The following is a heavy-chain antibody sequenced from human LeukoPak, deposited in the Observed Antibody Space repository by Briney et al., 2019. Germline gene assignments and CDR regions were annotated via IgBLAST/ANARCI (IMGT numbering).Heavy chain of an antibody. CDR3: ARDSHSSSWYSEFGY. Sequence: GGSLRLSCAASGFTFSSYGMHWVRQAPGKGLEWVAIISYDGSKKYYSDSVKGRFTISRDNAKNSLYLQMNSLRAEDTAVYYCARDSHSSSWYSEFGYWGQGTLVTVS. CDR2: ISYDGSKK. J-gene: IGHJ4*02. D-gene: IGHD6-13*01. CDR1: GFTFSSYG. V-gene: IGHV3-30*03.